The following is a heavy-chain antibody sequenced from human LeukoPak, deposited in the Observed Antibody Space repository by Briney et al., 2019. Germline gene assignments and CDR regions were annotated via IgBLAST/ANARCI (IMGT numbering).Heavy chain of an antibody. D-gene: IGHD6-13*01. Sequence: GGALRLSCAASGFTFSSFGMHWVRQAPGKGLEWVAVISYDGGNKYYADSVRGRFTISRDNSKNTAYLQVNSLRDEDTAVYYCAKRAGQYGMDVWGQGTTVTVSS. J-gene: IGHJ6*02. CDR3: AKRAGQYGMDV. CDR1: GFTFSSFG. V-gene: IGHV3-30*18. CDR2: ISYDGGNK.